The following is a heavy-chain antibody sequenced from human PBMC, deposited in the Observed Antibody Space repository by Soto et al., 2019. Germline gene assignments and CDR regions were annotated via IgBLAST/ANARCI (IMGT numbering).Heavy chain of an antibody. CDR2: ISSSSSTI. D-gene: IGHD3-3*01. Sequence: EVQLVEFGGGLVQPGGSLRLSCAASGFTFSSYSMNWVCQAPGKGLEWVSYISSSSSTIYYADSVKGRFTISRDKAKNSLYLQMNTLRDEDTAVYYCAAQLSITIFGVVSWGQGTLVTVSS. V-gene: IGHV3-48*02. J-gene: IGHJ5*02. CDR1: GFTFSSYS. CDR3: AAQLSITIFGVVS.